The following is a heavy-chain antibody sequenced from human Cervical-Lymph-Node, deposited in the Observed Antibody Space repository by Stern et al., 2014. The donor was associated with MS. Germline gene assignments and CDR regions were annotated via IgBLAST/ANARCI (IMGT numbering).Heavy chain of an antibody. CDR1: GSTFSTSW. J-gene: IGHJ5*01. CDR2: IKRHGRGN. CDR3: TRFLQSGWSDLFDS. Sequence: VQLVESGGGLVQPGGSQRLSCVASGSTFSTSWMSWVRQAPGKGLEWVANIKRHGRGNFYLDSVKGRFTISRDTAKSSLYLEMNSVRAEDTAVYYCTRFLQSGWSDLFDSWGRGTLVTVSS. V-gene: IGHV3-7*01. D-gene: IGHD6-19*01.